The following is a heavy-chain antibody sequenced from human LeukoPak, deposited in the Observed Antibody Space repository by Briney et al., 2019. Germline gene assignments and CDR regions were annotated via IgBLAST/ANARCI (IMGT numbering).Heavy chain of an antibody. Sequence: GGSLRLSCAASGFTFSSYWMHWVRHAPGKGLVWVSRINSDGSSTSYADSVKGRFTISRDNAKNTLYLQMNSLRAEDTAVYYCARDLGYCTGGVCYTDAFDSGGQGTMVTVS. J-gene: IGHJ3*02. CDR2: INSDGSST. V-gene: IGHV3-74*01. CDR3: ARDLGYCTGGVCYTDAFDS. CDR1: GFTFSSYW. D-gene: IGHD2-8*02.